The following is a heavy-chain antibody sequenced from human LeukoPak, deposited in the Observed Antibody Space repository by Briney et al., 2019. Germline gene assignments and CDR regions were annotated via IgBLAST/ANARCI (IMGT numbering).Heavy chain of an antibody. CDR3: AKDKNDHGDYYYMDV. CDR1: GFTFSSLG. V-gene: IGHV3-30*02. CDR2: IRFDGSNK. Sequence: GGPLTLSCVASGFTFSSLGMHWVRQAPGKGVEGVAFIRFDGSNKYYADSVKGRFTISRDNSKNTLYLQMNRLRPEDTAVYYCAKDKNDHGDYYYMDVWGKGATVTVSS. D-gene: IGHD4-17*01. J-gene: IGHJ6*03.